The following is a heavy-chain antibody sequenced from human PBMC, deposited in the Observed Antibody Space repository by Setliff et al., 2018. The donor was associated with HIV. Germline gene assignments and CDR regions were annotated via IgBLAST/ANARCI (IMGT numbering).Heavy chain of an antibody. D-gene: IGHD3-22*01. Sequence: SETLSLTCTVSGSPISSGSYYWSWIRQPAGKGLEWIGQIHTTGSTNYNPSLKSRVIISVDRSKNQFSLNLSSVTAADTALYYCASLFHDTSAPWLYYFDYWGQGTLVTVSS. CDR2: IHTTGST. V-gene: IGHV4-61*09. CDR3: ASLFHDTSAPWLYYFDY. J-gene: IGHJ4*02. CDR1: GSPISSGSYY.